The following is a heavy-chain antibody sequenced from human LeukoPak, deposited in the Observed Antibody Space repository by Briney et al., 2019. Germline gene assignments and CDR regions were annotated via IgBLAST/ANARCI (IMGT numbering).Heavy chain of an antibody. CDR1: GFTFSAFH. V-gene: IGHV3-23*01. Sequence: GGSLRLSCAASGFTFSAFHMSWVRQAPGKGLEWVSGISSSGHTTYYADSVKGRFTISRDNSKNTLYLQMDSLGAEETAIYYCVKGSGPSIPVSGTVFGYWGQGTVVTVSS. J-gene: IGHJ4*02. CDR3: VKGSGPSIPVSGTVFGY. D-gene: IGHD6-19*01. CDR2: ISSSGHTT.